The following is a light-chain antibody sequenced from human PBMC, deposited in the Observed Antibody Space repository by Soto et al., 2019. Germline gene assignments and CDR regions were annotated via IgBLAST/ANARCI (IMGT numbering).Light chain of an antibody. CDR3: CSFAGTHYV. CDR2: DVF. V-gene: IGLV2-11*01. CDR1: GSDVGHYDY. J-gene: IGLJ1*01. Sequence: QSALTQPRSVSGSPGQSVTVSCTGTGSDVGHYDYVSWYQQHPGKAPKLIIYDVFKRPSGVPDRLSGSKSVTTASLTISGLQAEDEADYFCCSFAGTHYVFGTGTKVTVL.